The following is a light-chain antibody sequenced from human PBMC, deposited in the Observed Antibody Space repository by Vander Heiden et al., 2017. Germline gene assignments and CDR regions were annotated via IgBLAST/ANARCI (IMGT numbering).Light chain of an antibody. CDR1: SSNIGSNY. CDR3: AAWDDSLSGVV. Sequence: QSVLTQPPSASGTPGQRVTISCSGSSSNIGSNYVYGYQQLPGTAPKLLIYRNNQRPSGVPDRFSGSKSGTSASLAISGLRSEDEADYYCAAWDDSLSGVVFGGGTKLTV. J-gene: IGLJ2*01. V-gene: IGLV1-47*01. CDR2: RNN.